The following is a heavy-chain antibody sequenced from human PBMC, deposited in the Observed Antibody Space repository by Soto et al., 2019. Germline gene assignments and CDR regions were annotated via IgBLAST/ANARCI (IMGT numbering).Heavy chain of an antibody. D-gene: IGHD3-22*01. J-gene: IGHJ6*01. CDR3: ARDGGGYYYDSSGYSASSYGMD. CDR1: GGTFSSYA. Sequence: ASVKVSCKASGGTFSSYAISWVRQAPGQGLEWMGIINPICGTTSYAQKFQGRVTMTRDTSTSTVYMELSSLRSEDTAVYYCARDGGGYYYDSSGYSASSYGMD. CDR2: INPICGTT. V-gene: IGHV1-46*01.